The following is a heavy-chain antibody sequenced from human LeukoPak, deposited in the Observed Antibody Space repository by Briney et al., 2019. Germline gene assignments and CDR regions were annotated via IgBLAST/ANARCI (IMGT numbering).Heavy chain of an antibody. CDR3: AREKYNWKDVSDY. J-gene: IGHJ4*02. V-gene: IGHV1-46*01. Sequence: GASVKVSCKASGYTFTIYYLHWLRQAPGQGLEWMGIINPGGSSTSYAQKFQGRVTMTTDTSTSTAYMELRSLRSDDTAVYYCAREKYNWKDVSDYWGQGTLVTVSS. CDR2: INPGGSST. D-gene: IGHD1-1*01. CDR1: GYTFTIYY.